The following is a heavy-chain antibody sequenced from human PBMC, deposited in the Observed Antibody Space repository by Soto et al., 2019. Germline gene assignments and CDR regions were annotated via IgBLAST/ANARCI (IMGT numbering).Heavy chain of an antibody. CDR2: IWYDGSNK. J-gene: IGHJ3*02. CDR1: GFTFSNYG. D-gene: IGHD6-13*01. Sequence: QVQLVESGGGVVQPGRSLRLSCAASGFTFSNYGMHWVRQAPGKGLEWVAVIWYDGSNKYYADSVKGRFTISRDNSKNTLYLQMNSLRAEDTAVYYCARAIAAADGDAFDIWGQGTMVTVSS. V-gene: IGHV3-33*01. CDR3: ARAIAAADGDAFDI.